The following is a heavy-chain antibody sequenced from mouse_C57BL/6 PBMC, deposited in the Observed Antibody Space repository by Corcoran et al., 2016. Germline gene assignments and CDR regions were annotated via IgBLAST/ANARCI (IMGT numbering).Heavy chain of an antibody. Sequence: EVQLQQSGPELVKPGASVKISCKASGYTFTDYYMNWVKQSHGKSLEWIGDINPNNGGTSYNQKFKGKATLTVDKSSSTAYMELRSLTSEDSAVYYCARKDEYDVWFAYWGQGTLVTVSA. CDR1: GYTFTDYY. CDR3: ARKDEYDVWFAY. V-gene: IGHV1-26*01. D-gene: IGHD2-4*01. CDR2: INPNNGGT. J-gene: IGHJ3*01.